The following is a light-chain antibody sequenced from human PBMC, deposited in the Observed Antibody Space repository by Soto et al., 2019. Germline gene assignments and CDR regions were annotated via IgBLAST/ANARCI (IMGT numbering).Light chain of an antibody. CDR3: QQRSNWPPIT. CDR1: QSVSSY. Sequence: EIVMTQSPVTLSVSPWERATLSCRASQSVSSYLAWYQQKPGQAPRLLIYDASNRATGIPARFSGSGSGTDFTLTISSLEPEDFAVYYCQQRSNWPPITFGQGTRLEIK. V-gene: IGKV3-11*01. CDR2: DAS. J-gene: IGKJ5*01.